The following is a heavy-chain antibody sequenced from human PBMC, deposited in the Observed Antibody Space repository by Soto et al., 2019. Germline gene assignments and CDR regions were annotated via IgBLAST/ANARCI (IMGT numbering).Heavy chain of an antibody. V-gene: IGHV3-23*01. CDR3: AKDKMSSNSVWDPFDI. CDR2: IGGGETDT. J-gene: IGHJ3*02. CDR1: GFTFSTYA. Sequence: PGGSLRLSCAASGFTFSTYAMSWVRQAPGKGLEWVSGIGGGETDTHYAEAVKGRFTISRDNSKSTLFLQMRSLGAEDTAVYYCAKDKMSSNSVWDPFDIWGQGTMVTVSS. D-gene: IGHD2-21*01.